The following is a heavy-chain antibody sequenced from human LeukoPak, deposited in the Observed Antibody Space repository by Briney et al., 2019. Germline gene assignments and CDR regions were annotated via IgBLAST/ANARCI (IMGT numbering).Heavy chain of an antibody. CDR2: IYTSGST. V-gene: IGHV4-61*02. CDR3: ASGLRYFDLYY. D-gene: IGHD3-9*01. Sequence: PSETLSLTCTVSGGSISSGSYYWSWIRQPAGKGLEWIGRIYTSGSTNYNPSLKSRVTISVDTSKNQFSLKLSFVTAADTAVYYCASGLRYFDLYYWGQGTLVTVSS. CDR1: GGSISSGSYY. J-gene: IGHJ4*02.